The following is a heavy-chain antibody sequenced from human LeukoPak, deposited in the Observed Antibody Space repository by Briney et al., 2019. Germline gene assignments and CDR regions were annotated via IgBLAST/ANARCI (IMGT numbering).Heavy chain of an antibody. CDR2: ISGSGGST. J-gene: IGHJ4*02. Sequence: GGSLRLSCAASGFTVSSNYMSWVRQAPGKGLEWVSAISGSGGSTYYADSVKGRFTISRDNSKNTLYLQMNSLRAEDTAVYYCAKDLLEYSSSSPIDYWGQGTLVTVSS. CDR3: AKDLLEYSSSSPIDY. V-gene: IGHV3-23*01. CDR1: GFTVSSNY. D-gene: IGHD6-6*01.